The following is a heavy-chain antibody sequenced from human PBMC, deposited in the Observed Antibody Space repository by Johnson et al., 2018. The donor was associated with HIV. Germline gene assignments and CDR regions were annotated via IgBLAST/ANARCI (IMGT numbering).Heavy chain of an antibody. Sequence: MLLVESGGGVVQPGGSLRLSCAASGFTVSSYPMHWVRQAPGKGLEWVSVVYSAGHTYYADSVKGRFTISRDNSKNSLFLQMNRLRVEDTAVYYCARSGGYPNAFDIWGQGAMVTVSS. D-gene: IGHD6-13*01. CDR2: VYSAGHT. CDR1: GFTVSSYP. CDR3: ARSGGYPNAFDI. V-gene: IGHV3-66*01. J-gene: IGHJ3*02.